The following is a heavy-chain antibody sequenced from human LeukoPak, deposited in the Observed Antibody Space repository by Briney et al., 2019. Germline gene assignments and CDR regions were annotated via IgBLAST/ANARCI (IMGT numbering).Heavy chain of an antibody. J-gene: IGHJ4*02. D-gene: IGHD3-22*01. CDR3: ARDDDRAREIDY. CDR2: TIPILNIT. Sequence: SVKVSCKASRGTFSKYAISWVRQAPGQGLGWMGGTIPILNITHYAQKFQGRVTIAADKSTSTAYMELSSLRSEDTAMYYCARDDDRAREIDYWGQGTLVTVSS. V-gene: IGHV1-69*10. CDR1: RGTFSKYA.